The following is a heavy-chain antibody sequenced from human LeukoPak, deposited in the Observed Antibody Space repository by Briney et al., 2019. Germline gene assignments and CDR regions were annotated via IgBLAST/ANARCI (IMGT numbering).Heavy chain of an antibody. CDR1: GFTFSSYA. J-gene: IGHJ4*02. CDR3: ARRAGDYSHPYDY. CDR2: ISGSGGGT. Sequence: PGGSLRLSCAASGFTFSSYAMTWVRQAPGKGLEWVSTISGSGGGTYYADSVKGRFTISRDNSKNTLYLQMNSLRAEDTAVYYCARRAGDYSHPYDYWGQGTLVTVSS. D-gene: IGHD3-22*01. V-gene: IGHV3-23*01.